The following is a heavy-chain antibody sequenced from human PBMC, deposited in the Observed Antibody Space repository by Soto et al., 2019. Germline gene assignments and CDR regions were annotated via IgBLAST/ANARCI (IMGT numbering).Heavy chain of an antibody. CDR2: ISYDGSNK. Sequence: GGSLRLSCAASGFAFSHYPVHWVRQAPGKGLEWVAVISYDGSNKYYADSVKGRFTISRDNSKNMLFLQMNSLRAEDTAIYYCAKKVNSGPGSQYFDYWGQGTLVTVSS. V-gene: IGHV3-30-3*02. J-gene: IGHJ4*02. CDR3: AKKVNSGPGSQYFDY. D-gene: IGHD3-10*01. CDR1: GFAFSHYP.